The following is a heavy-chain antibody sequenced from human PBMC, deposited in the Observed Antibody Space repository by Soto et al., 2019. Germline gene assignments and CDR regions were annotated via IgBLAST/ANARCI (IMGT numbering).Heavy chain of an antibody. Sequence: SETLSLTCTVSDDSITSGAYYWGLIRQPPGKGLEWIGTIQYRGSTYYNPSLKSRVTMSLDTSKNQYSLRLSSVTAADTAVYFCAGMVWFGDLLFDYWGPETLVTVSS. CDR2: IQYRGST. D-gene: IGHD3-10*01. CDR1: DDSITSGAYY. CDR3: AGMVWFGDLLFDY. V-gene: IGHV4-39*01. J-gene: IGHJ4*02.